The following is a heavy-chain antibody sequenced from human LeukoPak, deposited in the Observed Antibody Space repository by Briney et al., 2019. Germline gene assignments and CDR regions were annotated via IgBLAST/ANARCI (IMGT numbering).Heavy chain of an antibody. CDR1: GFTVSSNC. Sequence: GGSLRLSCAASGFTVSSNCMSWVRQAPGKGLEWVSVIYSGGSTYYADSVKGRFTISRDNSKNTLYLQMNSLRAEDTAVYYCASETYYYDSSGQITWGQGTLVTVSS. CDR2: IYSGGST. CDR3: ASETYYYDSSGQIT. J-gene: IGHJ5*02. V-gene: IGHV3-66*01. D-gene: IGHD3-22*01.